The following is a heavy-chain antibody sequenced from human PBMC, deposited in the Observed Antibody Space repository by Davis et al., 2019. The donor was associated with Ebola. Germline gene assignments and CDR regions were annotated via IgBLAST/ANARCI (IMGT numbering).Heavy chain of an antibody. Sequence: ASVKVSCKASGYTFTDYNIHWVRQAPGQGLEWMGRIRPNSGGTDYGQKFRGRVAMTRDTSISTVYMELRSLRSDDTAVYYCARGGGSTQSGIDYWGQGTLVTVSS. CDR1: GYTFTDYN. CDR2: IRPNSGGT. CDR3: ARGGGSTQSGIDY. V-gene: IGHV1-2*06. J-gene: IGHJ4*02. D-gene: IGHD3-10*01.